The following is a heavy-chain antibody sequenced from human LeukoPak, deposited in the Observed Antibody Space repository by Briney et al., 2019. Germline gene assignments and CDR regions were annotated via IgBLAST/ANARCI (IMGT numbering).Heavy chain of an antibody. CDR1: GFTFSSYG. CDR3: AKEIRSSGYTFDY. V-gene: IGHV3-23*01. CDR2: ISGSGGST. D-gene: IGHD3-22*01. J-gene: IGHJ4*02. Sequence: PGGSLRLSCAASGFTFSSYGMSWVRQAPGKGLEWVSAISGSGGSTYYADSVKGRFTISRDNSKNTLYLQMNGLRAEDTAVYYCAKEIRSSGYTFDYWGQGTLVTASS.